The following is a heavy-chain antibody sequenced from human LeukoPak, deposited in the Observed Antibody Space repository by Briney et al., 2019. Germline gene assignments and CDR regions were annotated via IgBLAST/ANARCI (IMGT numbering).Heavy chain of an antibody. V-gene: IGHV1-2*02. CDR2: INPNSGGT. D-gene: IGHD6-13*01. CDR1: GYTFTGYY. J-gene: IGHJ4*02. Sequence: ASVNVSCKASGYTFTGYYMHWVRQAPGQGLEWMGWINPNSGGTNYAQKYQGRVTMTGDTSITTAYMELSRLRSDDTAVYYSARGFPRSSSSWQVWDYWGQGTLVTVSS. CDR3: ARGFPRSSSSWQVWDY.